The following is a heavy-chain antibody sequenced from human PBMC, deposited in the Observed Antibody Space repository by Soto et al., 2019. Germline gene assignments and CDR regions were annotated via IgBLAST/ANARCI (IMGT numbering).Heavy chain of an antibody. CDR3: ATYLYCSGGSCYAGGHFDY. CDR2: IYYSGST. V-gene: IGHV4-31*03. J-gene: IGHJ4*02. Sequence: SETLSLTCTVSGGSISSGGYYWSWIRQHPGKGLEWIGYIYYSGSTSYNPSLKSRVTISVDTSKNQFSLKLSSVTAADTAVYYCATYLYCSGGSCYAGGHFDYWGQGTLVTVSS. D-gene: IGHD2-15*01. CDR1: GGSISSGGYY.